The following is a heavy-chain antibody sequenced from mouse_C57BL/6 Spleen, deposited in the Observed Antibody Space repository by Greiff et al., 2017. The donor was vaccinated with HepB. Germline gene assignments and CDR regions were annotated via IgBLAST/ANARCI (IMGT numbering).Heavy chain of an antibody. CDR2: ISGGGGNT. J-gene: IGHJ2*01. CDR1: GFTFSSYT. Sequence: EVMLVESGGGLVKPGGSLKLSCAASGFTFSSYTMSWVRQTPEKRLEWVATISGGGGNTYYPDSVKGRFTISRDNAKNTLYLQMSSLRSEDTALYYCARHPSIWDYWGQGTTLTVSS. CDR3: ARHPSIWDY. V-gene: IGHV5-9*01.